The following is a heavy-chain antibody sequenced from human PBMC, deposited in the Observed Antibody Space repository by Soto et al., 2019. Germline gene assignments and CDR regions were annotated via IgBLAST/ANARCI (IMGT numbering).Heavy chain of an antibody. CDR1: GFTFSSYS. CDR2: ISSSSSYI. D-gene: IGHD6-19*01. CDR3: ASQFSSGDAFDI. J-gene: IGHJ3*02. V-gene: IGHV3-21*01. Sequence: GGSLRLSCAASGFTFSSYSMNWVRQAPGKGLEWVSSISSSSSYIYYADSVKGRFTISRDNAKNSLYLQMNSLRAEDTAVYYCASQFSSGDAFDIWGKGTMDT.